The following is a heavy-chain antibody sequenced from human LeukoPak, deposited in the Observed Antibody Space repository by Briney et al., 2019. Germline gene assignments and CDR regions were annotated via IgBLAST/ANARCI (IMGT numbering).Heavy chain of an antibody. J-gene: IGHJ4*02. CDR1: GFTFSSYS. V-gene: IGHV3-48*01. Sequence: GGSLRLSCAASGFTFSSYSMIWVRQAPGKGLEWVSYISSSSNAIYYADSVKGRFTISRDNAENSLHLQMNTLRAEDTALYFCARDGDGRLRSDYWGQGTLVTVSS. CDR2: ISSSSNAI. CDR3: ARDGDGRLRSDY. D-gene: IGHD4-17*01.